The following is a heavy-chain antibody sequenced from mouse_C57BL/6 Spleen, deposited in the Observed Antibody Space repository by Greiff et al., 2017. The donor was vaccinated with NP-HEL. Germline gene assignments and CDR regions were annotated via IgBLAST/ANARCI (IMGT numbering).Heavy chain of an antibody. V-gene: IGHV1-72*01. J-gene: IGHJ1*03. CDR2: IDPNSGGT. CDR1: GYTFTSYW. CDR3: ARSTVVAPPYWYFDV. Sequence: QVQLQQPGAELVKPGASVKLSCKASGYTFTSYWMHWVKQRPGRGLEWIGRIDPNSGGTKYNEKFKSKATLTVDKPSSTAYMQLSSLTSEDSAVYYCARSTVVAPPYWYFDVWGTGTTVTVSS. D-gene: IGHD1-1*01.